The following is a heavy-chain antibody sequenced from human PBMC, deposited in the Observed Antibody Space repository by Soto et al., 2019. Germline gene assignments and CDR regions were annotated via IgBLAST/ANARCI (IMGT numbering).Heavy chain of an antibody. CDR3: TRDIGGKGAY. J-gene: IGHJ4*02. CDR2: IDEYGSTI. V-gene: IGHV3-74*01. D-gene: IGHD3-10*01. CDR1: GFTFSSYW. Sequence: EVQLVESGGGLVQHGGSLRLSCTASGFTFSSYWMHWVRQVPGKGLLWVSRIDEYGSTINYADSVKGRFTISRDNARNTLYLEMNSLRAKDTALYYCTRDIGGKGAYWGPGTLVTVSS.